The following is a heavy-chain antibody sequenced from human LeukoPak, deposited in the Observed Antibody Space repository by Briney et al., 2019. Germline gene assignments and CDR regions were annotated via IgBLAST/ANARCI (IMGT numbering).Heavy chain of an antibody. CDR1: GGSISSGGYS. J-gene: IGHJ4*02. CDR2: IYHSGST. V-gene: IGHV4-30-2*01. CDR3: ARGLRCSSTSCPTGPPFDY. Sequence: SQTLSLTCAVSGGSISSGGYSWSWIRQPPGKGLEWIGYIYHSGSTYYNPTLKSRVTISVDRSKNQFSPKLSSVTAADTAVYYCARGLRCSSTSCPTGPPFDYWGQGTLVTVSS. D-gene: IGHD2-2*01.